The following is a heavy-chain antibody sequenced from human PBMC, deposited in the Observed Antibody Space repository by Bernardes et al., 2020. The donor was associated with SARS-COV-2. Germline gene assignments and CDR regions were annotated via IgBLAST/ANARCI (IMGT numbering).Heavy chain of an antibody. D-gene: IGHD2-2*01. CDR1: GFTFSDYY. Sequence: GGSLRLSCAASGFTFSDYYMSWIRQAPGKGLEWVSYISSSSSYTNYADSVKGRFTISRDNAKNSLYLQMNSLRAEDTAVYYCARYYVVPAAIYWYFDLWGRGTLVTVSS. J-gene: IGHJ2*01. CDR3: ARYYVVPAAIYWYFDL. V-gene: IGHV3-11*06. CDR2: ISSSSSYT.